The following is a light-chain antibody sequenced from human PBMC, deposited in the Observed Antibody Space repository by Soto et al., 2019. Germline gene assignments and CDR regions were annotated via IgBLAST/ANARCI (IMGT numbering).Light chain of an antibody. Sequence: QSALTQPRSVSGSPGQSVTISCTGTSSDVGGYNYVSWYQQHPGKAPKLMIYEVSNRPSGVSNRFSGSKSGNTASLTISGLQAEDEADYYCSSYTSSSTLEGIFGGGTKLTVL. CDR3: SSYTSSSTLEGI. CDR1: SSDVGGYNY. V-gene: IGLV2-14*01. J-gene: IGLJ2*01. CDR2: EVS.